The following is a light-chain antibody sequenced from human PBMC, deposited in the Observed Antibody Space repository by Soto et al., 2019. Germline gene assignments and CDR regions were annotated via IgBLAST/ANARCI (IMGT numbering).Light chain of an antibody. CDR3: QQYYSTPLT. CDR2: WAS. Sequence: DIVLTESPDSLAVSLGERATINCKSSQSVLYSSNNKNYLAWYQQKPGQPPKLLIYWASTRASGVPERFSGVWSGTVLPLTSCSLQAEDAADYYRQQYYSTPLTVGGGTKVEIK. J-gene: IGKJ4*01. V-gene: IGKV4-1*01. CDR1: QSVLYSSNNKNY.